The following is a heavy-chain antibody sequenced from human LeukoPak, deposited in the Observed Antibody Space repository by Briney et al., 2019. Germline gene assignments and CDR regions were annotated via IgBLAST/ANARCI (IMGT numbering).Heavy chain of an antibody. D-gene: IGHD3-22*01. Sequence: SGGSLRLSCPASGFTYSRHGMHWVRQAPGKGLEWVAVISYDGSNKYYADSVKGRFTISRDNSKNTLYLQMNSLRAEDTAVYYCAKDLYRIVVVTRDTFDIWGQGRMVSVFS. V-gene: IGHV3-30*18. J-gene: IGHJ3*02. CDR1: GFTYSRHG. CDR2: ISYDGSNK. CDR3: AKDLYRIVVVTRDTFDI.